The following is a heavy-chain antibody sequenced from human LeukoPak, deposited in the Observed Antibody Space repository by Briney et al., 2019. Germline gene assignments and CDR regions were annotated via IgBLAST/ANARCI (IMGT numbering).Heavy chain of an antibody. CDR3: AKGGIREFDY. J-gene: IGHJ4*02. D-gene: IGHD3-16*01. CDR2: ISGSGGST. V-gene: IGHV3-23*01. Sequence: GGSLRLSCAASGFTFSSYAMSWVRQAPGKGLEWVSAISGSGGSTYYADSVKGRFTISRDNSKNTMYLQMTSLRAEDTAVYYCAKGGIREFDYWGQGTLVTVSS. CDR1: GFTFSSYA.